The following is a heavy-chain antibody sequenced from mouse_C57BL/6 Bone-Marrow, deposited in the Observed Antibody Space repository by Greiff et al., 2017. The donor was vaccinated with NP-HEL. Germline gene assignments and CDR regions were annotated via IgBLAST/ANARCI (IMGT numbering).Heavy chain of an antibody. CDR1: GFSLTSYG. J-gene: IGHJ1*03. Sequence: VQLQQSGPGLVQPSQSLSITCTVSGFSLTSYGVHWVRQSPGKGLEWLGVIWRGGSTDYNAAFMSRLSITKDNSKSQVFFKMDSLQADDTAIYYCAKPYGNYLYWYFDVWGTGTTVTVSS. D-gene: IGHD2-1*01. CDR3: AKPYGNYLYWYFDV. V-gene: IGHV2-5*01. CDR2: IWRGGST.